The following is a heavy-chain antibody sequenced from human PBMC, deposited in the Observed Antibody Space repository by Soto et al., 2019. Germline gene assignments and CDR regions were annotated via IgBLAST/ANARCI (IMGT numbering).Heavy chain of an antibody. CDR3: ARRYYYGSGLLAWFDP. V-gene: IGHV4-59*01. J-gene: IGHJ5*02. D-gene: IGHD3-10*01. CDR2: IYYSGST. Sequence: QVQLQESGPGLVKPSETLSLTCTVSGGSISSYYWSWIRQPPGKGLEWIGYIYYSGSTNYNPSLKSRVTISVDTSKNQFSLKLSSVTAADTAVYYCARRYYYGSGLLAWFDPWGQGALVTVSS. CDR1: GGSISSYY.